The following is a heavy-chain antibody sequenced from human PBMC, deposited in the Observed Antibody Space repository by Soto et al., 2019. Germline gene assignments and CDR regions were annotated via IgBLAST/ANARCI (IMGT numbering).Heavy chain of an antibody. D-gene: IGHD4-17*01. CDR2: IFYSGTT. CDR1: GGSISSYY. J-gene: IGHJ4*02. V-gene: IGHV4-59*01. CDR3: ANTFYGDYAFDY. Sequence: PSETLSLTCTVSGGSISSYYWSWFRQPPGKGLEWIGCIFYSGTTKTNPSLKSRVTISLDTSKNQVSLTLSSVTAADTAVYYCANTFYGDYAFDYWGQGTLVTVSS.